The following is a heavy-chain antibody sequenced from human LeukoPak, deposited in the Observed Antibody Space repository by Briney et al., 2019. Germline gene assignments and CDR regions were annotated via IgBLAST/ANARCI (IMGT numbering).Heavy chain of an antibody. CDR1: GYTFTSYG. V-gene: IGHV1-18*01. Sequence: ASVKVSCKASGYTFTSYGISWVRQAPGQGLEWMGWISAYNGNTNYAQKLQGRVTMTTDTSTSTAYMELRSLRSDDTAVYYCARDRAEVWSGIAVAGTRLLDYWGQGTLVTV. D-gene: IGHD6-19*01. J-gene: IGHJ4*02. CDR3: ARDRAEVWSGIAVAGTRLLDY. CDR2: ISAYNGNT.